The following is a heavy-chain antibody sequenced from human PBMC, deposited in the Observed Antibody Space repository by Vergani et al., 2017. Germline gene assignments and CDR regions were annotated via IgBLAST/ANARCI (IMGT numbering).Heavy chain of an antibody. CDR3: ARDRMVRGVIQFFVAY. CDR1: GYTFTSYA. V-gene: IGHV1-3*01. D-gene: IGHD3-10*01. Sequence: QVQLVQSGAEVKKPGSSVKVSCKASGYTFTSYAMHWVRQAPGQRLEWMGWINAGNGNTKYSQKFQGRVTITRDTSASTAYMELSSLRSDDTAVYYCARDRMVRGVIQFFVAYWGQGTLVTVSS. CDR2: INAGNGNT. J-gene: IGHJ4*02.